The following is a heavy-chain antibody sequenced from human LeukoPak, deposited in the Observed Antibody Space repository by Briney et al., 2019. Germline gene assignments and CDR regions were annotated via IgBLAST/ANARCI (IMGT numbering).Heavy chain of an antibody. CDR1: GFTFSSYD. CDR2: IDTAGNT. CDR3: ASLLGCTTTSCNQDRDY. V-gene: IGHV3-13*04. D-gene: IGHD2-2*01. J-gene: IGHJ4*02. Sequence: PGGPLRLSCAASGFTFSSYDMHWVRQATGKGLEWVSAIDTAGNTFYPGSVRGRFTISRDNAKNTLYLQMSSLRAEDTAVYYCASLLGCTTTSCNQDRDYWGQGTLVTVSS.